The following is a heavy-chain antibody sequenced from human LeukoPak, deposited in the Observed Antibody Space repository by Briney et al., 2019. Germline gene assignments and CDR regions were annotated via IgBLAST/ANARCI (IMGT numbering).Heavy chain of an antibody. D-gene: IGHD4-17*01. Sequence: PSETLSLTCTVSGGSISSYYWSWIRQPPGKGLEWIGYIYYSGSTNYNPSLKSRVTISVDTSKNQFSLKLSSVTAADTAVYYCAKVTTVTTIRCWYFDLWGRGTLVTVSS. CDR3: AKVTTVTTIRCWYFDL. J-gene: IGHJ2*01. CDR1: GGSISSYY. CDR2: IYYSGST. V-gene: IGHV4-59*01.